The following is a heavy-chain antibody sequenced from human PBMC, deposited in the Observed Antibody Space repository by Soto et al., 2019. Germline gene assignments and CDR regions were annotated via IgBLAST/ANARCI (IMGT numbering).Heavy chain of an antibody. D-gene: IGHD5-12*01. V-gene: IGHV4-30-4*02. CDR3: AREKGYISGPKNFDY. CDR1: GASISSGDYF. CDR2: IYDSGSS. Sequence: SDTLSLTCTDSGASISSGDYFWSWIRQSPGKGLEWIGYIYDSGSSYYNPSLKSRVTMSVDTSKNQFSLKLRSVTATDTAVYYCAREKGYISGPKNFDYWGQGTLVTVSS. J-gene: IGHJ4*02.